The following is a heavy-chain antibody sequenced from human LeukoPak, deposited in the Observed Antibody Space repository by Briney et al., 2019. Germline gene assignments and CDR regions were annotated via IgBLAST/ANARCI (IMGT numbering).Heavy chain of an antibody. CDR1: GFTFSSYA. CDR2: INSDGSST. Sequence: GGSLRLSCAASGFTFSSYAMSWVRQAPGKGLVWVSRINSDGSSTSYADSVKGRFTISRDNAKNTLYLQMNSLRAEDTAVYYCARDRYYYGSGSYYNRGLFDYWGQGTLVTVSS. CDR3: ARDRYYYGSGSYYNRGLFDY. D-gene: IGHD3-10*01. V-gene: IGHV3-74*01. J-gene: IGHJ4*02.